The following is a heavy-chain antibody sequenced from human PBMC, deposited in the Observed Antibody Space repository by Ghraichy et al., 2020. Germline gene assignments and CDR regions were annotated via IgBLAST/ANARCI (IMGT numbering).Heavy chain of an antibody. J-gene: IGHJ5*02. Sequence: ASVKVSCKASGYTFTSYGISWVRQAPGQGLEWMGWISAYNGNTNYAQKLQGRVTMTTDTSTSTAYMELRSLRSDDTAVYYCATHKGMVRGPRGAFDPWGQGTLVTVSA. CDR3: ATHKGMVRGPRGAFDP. CDR1: GYTFTSYG. D-gene: IGHD3-10*01. CDR2: ISAYNGNT. V-gene: IGHV1-18*01.